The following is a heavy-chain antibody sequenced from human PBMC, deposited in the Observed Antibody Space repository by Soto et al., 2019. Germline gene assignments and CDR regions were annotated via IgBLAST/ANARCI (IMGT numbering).Heavy chain of an antibody. CDR3: ARDQTCITTAGGGRIDH. D-gene: IGHD6-13*01. CDR1: GFTLSVYW. CDR2: IKQDGSER. Sequence: GGSLRLSCAASGFTLSVYWMNWVRQAPGKGLEWVANIKQDGSERNYVDSVKGRFTISRDNAKNSLYLQMNSLGADDTAFYYCARDQTCITTAGGGRIDHWGQGTLVTVSS. J-gene: IGHJ4*02. V-gene: IGHV3-7*01.